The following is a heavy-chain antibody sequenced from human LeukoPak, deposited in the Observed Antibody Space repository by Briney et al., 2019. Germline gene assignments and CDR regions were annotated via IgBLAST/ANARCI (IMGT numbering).Heavy chain of an antibody. V-gene: IGHV1-69*06. CDR2: IIPIFGTA. D-gene: IGHD3-10*01. CDR3: ASTKAWWGDKYFFEW. Sequence: GASVKVSCKASGGTFSSYAISWVRQAPGQGLEWMGGIIPIFGTANYAQKFQGRVTITADKSTSTAYMELSSLRSEDTAVYYCASTKAWWGDKYFFEWWGQGSLVTVSS. J-gene: IGHJ4*02. CDR1: GGTFSSYA.